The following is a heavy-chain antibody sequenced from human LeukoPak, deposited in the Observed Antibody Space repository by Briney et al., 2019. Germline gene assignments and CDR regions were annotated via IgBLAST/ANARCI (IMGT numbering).Heavy chain of an antibody. CDR1: GGSFSGYY. Sequence: SETLSLTCAVYGGSFSGYYWSWIRQPPGKGLEWIGEINHSGSTNYNPSLKSRVTISVDTSKNQFSLKLSSVTAADTAVYYCARYDFWSDRGIDYCGQGTLGTVSS. V-gene: IGHV4-34*01. CDR2: INHSGST. J-gene: IGHJ4*02. D-gene: IGHD3-3*01. CDR3: ARYDFWSDRGIDY.